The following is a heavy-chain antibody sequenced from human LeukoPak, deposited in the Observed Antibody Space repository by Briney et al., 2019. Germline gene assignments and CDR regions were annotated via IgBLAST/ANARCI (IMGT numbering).Heavy chain of an antibody. Sequence: SETLSLTCTVSGDSISSGYYWGWIRQPPGKGLEWIGSIFHSGSTYYNPSLKSRVTISVDTSKNQFSLKLSSVTAADTAVYYCARERGYFDTRDYWGQGTLVTVSS. CDR2: IFHSGST. CDR3: ARERGYFDTRDY. V-gene: IGHV4-38-2*02. J-gene: IGHJ4*02. CDR1: GDSISSGYY. D-gene: IGHD3-9*01.